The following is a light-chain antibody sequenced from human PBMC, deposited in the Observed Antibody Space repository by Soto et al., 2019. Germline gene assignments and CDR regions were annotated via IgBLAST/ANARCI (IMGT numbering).Light chain of an antibody. V-gene: IGLV2-14*01. CDR1: SSDVGTYKY. CDR2: EVS. CDR3: SSYSSSTTDVL. J-gene: IGLJ2*01. Sequence: QSVLTQPASVSGSPGQSITISCTGTSSDVGTYKYVSWYQQHPGKAPKLMIYEVSDRPSGVSDRFSGSKSGNTASLTISGLQAEDEADYYCSSYSSSTTDVLFGGGTKLTVL.